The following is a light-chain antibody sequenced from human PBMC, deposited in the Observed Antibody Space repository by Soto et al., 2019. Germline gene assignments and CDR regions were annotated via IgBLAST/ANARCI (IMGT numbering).Light chain of an antibody. CDR1: QSVSSN. J-gene: IGKJ5*01. CDR3: QHYDRWFSIT. V-gene: IGKV3-15*01. CDR2: DAY. Sequence: EIVITQSPAPLSVSPGERATLSCRASQSVSSNVAWYQQKPGQAPRRSIYDAYTRATGLPATFSGSGSGTDFTLTISRLEPEDFAVYYCQHYDRWFSITCGQGTRLEIK.